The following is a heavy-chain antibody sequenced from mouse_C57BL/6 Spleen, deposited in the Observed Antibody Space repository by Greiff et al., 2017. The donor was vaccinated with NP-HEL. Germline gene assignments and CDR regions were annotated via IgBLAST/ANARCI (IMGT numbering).Heavy chain of an antibody. D-gene: IGHD4-1*01. V-gene: IGHV2-2*01. CDR1: GFSLTSYG. J-gene: IGHJ3*01. CDR2: IWSGGST. Sequence: VQLQQSGPGLVQPSQSLSITCTVSGFSLTSYGVHWVRQSPGKGLEWLGVIWSGGSTDYNAAFISRLSISKDNSKSQVFFKMNSLQADDTAIYYCATGKDWFAYWGQGTLVTVSA. CDR3: ATGKDWFAY.